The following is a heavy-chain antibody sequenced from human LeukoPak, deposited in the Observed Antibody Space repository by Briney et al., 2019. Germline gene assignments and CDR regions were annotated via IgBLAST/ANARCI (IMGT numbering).Heavy chain of an antibody. CDR1: GYTFTGYY. V-gene: IGHV1-2*02. Sequence: ASVKVSCKTSGYTFTGYYIHWVRQAPRQGLEWMGWINPNSGDTKYAQNFQGRVTLTRETSISTAYMELSSLRSADTAVYYCARSKSSDYGDRYYFDNWGQGTLVTVSS. CDR3: ARSKSSDYGDRYYFDN. J-gene: IGHJ4*02. CDR2: INPNSGDT. D-gene: IGHD4-17*01.